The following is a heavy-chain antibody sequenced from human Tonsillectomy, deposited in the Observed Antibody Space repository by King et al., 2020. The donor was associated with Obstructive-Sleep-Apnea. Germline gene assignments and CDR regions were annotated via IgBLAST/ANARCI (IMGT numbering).Heavy chain of an antibody. J-gene: IGHJ6*02. CDR2: ISGGGGDT. V-gene: IGHV3-23*04. D-gene: IGHD3-3*01. CDR3: AKHGSTGFGVVLYYYYGMDV. Sequence: VQLVESGGGLVQPGGSLRLSCDASGFSFNTYALSWVRQAPGKGLEWVSAISGGGGDTSYADSVKGRLTISRDNSKNTLYLQMHSLRVEDTAVYYCAKHGSTGFGVVLYYYYGMDVWGQGTTVTVSS. CDR1: GFSFNTYA.